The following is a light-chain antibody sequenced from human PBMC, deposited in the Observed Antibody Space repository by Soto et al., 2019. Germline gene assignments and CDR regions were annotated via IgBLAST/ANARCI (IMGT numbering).Light chain of an antibody. CDR3: ISYTSSNTGV. CDR1: SSDVGAYNY. J-gene: IGLJ3*02. CDR2: DVS. V-gene: IGLV2-14*01. Sequence: QSALTQPASVSGSPGQSISISCTGTSSDVGAYNYVSWYQQHPGKAPKLMIYDVSSRPSGVSNRFSGSKSGNTAFLTISGLQAEDEADYYCISYTSSNTGVFGGGTKLTVL.